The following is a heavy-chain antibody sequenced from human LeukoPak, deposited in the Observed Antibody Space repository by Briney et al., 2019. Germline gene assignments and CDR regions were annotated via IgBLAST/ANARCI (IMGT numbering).Heavy chain of an antibody. CDR1: GFTLSSYW. J-gene: IGHJ6*03. D-gene: IGHD3-10*01. Sequence: PGGSLRLSCAASGFTLSSYWMSWVRQAPGKGLEWVANIKQDGSEKYYVDSVKGRFTISRDNAKNSLYLQMNSLRAEDTAMYYCARVSSKTMVRALITKKNYYYYYMDVWGKGTTVTISS. CDR2: IKQDGSEK. CDR3: ARVSSKTMVRALITKKNYYYYYMDV. V-gene: IGHV3-7*01.